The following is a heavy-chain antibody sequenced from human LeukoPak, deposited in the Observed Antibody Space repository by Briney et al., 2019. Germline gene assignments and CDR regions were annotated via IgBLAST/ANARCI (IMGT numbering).Heavy chain of an antibody. V-gene: IGHV3-21*01. J-gene: IGHJ5*02. CDR3: ASETYSSGPRWFDP. Sequence: SAGSLRLSCAASGFTFSSYSMNWVRQAPGKGLEWVSSISSSSSYVYYADSVKGRFTISRDNAKNSLYLQMNSLRAEDTAVYYCASETYSSGPRWFDPWGQGTLVTVSS. CDR1: GFTFSSYS. D-gene: IGHD6-19*01. CDR2: ISSSSSYV.